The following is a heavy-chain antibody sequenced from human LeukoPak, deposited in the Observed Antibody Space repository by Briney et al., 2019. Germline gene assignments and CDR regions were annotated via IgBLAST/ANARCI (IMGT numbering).Heavy chain of an antibody. J-gene: IGHJ4*02. CDR3: AFLDIVVVPAAFNDY. D-gene: IGHD2-2*03. Sequence: PSETLSLTCTVSGGSISSSSYYWGWIRQPPGKGLEWIGRIYYSGSTYYNPSLKSRVTISVDTSKNQFSLKLSSVTAADTAVYYCAFLDIVVVPAAFNDYWGQGTLVTVSS. V-gene: IGHV4-39*01. CDR2: IYYSGST. CDR1: GGSISSSSYY.